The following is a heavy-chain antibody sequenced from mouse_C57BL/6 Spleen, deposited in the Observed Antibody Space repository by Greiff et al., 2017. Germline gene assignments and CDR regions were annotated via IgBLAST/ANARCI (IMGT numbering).Heavy chain of an antibody. CDR2: INPNNGGT. D-gene: IGHD2-4*01. Sequence: VQLQQSGPELVKPGASVKMSCKASGYTFTDYNMHWVKQSHGKSLEWFGYINPNNGGTSYNQKFKGKATLTVNKSSSTAYMELRSRTSEDSAVYYYARTHYDCRRCGDFGVWGTGTTVTVSA. CDR3: ARTHYDCRRCGDFGV. V-gene: IGHV1-22*01. J-gene: IGHJ1*03. CDR1: GYTFTDYN.